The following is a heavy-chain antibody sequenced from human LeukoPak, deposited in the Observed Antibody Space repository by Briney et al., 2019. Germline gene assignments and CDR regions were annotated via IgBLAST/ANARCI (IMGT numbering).Heavy chain of an antibody. CDR2: IASDGSST. V-gene: IGHV3-74*01. CDR3: ARGRPHGNDY. D-gene: IGHD4-23*01. Sequence: GGSLRLSCAASGFTFSSYWMNWVRQAPGKGLVWVSRIASDGSSTTYADSVKGRFSISRDNAKNTLYPQMNSLRVEDTAVYYCARGRPHGNDYWGQGTLVTVSS. J-gene: IGHJ4*02. CDR1: GFTFSSYW.